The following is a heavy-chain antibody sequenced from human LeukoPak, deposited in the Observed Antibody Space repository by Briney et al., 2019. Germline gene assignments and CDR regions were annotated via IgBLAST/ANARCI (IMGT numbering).Heavy chain of an antibody. V-gene: IGHV1-18*01. Sequence: GASVKVSCKASGYTFTSFDISWVRQAPGQGLEWMGWISAYNGNTIYAQMLLGRVTMTTDTSTSTAYMELRSLRSDDTAVYYCARDLSSSYYYVFDYWGQGTLVTVSS. CDR1: GYTFTSFD. CDR3: ARDLSSSYYYVFDY. CDR2: ISAYNGNT. J-gene: IGHJ4*02. D-gene: IGHD3-22*01.